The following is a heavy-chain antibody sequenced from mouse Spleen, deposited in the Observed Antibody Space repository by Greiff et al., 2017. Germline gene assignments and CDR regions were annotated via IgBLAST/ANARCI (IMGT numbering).Heavy chain of an antibody. J-gene: IGHJ1*01. D-gene: IGHD4-1*01. CDR1: GFTFSSYA. Sequence: EVKLVESGGGLVKLGGSLKLSCGASGFTFSSYAMSWVRQTPEKRLEWVATISSGGGNTYYPDSVKGRFTISRDNAKNTLYLQMSSLKSEDTAMYYCARLWDVLYFDVWGAGTTVTVSS. V-gene: IGHV5-9*04. CDR2: ISSGGGNT. CDR3: ARLWDVLYFDV.